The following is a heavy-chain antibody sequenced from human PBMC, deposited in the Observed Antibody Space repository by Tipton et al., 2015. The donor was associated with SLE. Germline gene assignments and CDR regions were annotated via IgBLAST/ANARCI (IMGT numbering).Heavy chain of an antibody. J-gene: IGHJ4*02. CDR2: IYYSGST. CDR3: ALGAAAANFDY. V-gene: IGHV4-59*08. Sequence: TLSLTCAVYGGSFSGYYWSWIRQPPGKGLEWIGYIYYSGSTNYNPSLKSRVTISVDTSKNQFSLKLSSVTAADTAVYYCALGAAAANFDYWGQGTLVTVSS. D-gene: IGHD6-13*01. CDR1: GGSFSGYY.